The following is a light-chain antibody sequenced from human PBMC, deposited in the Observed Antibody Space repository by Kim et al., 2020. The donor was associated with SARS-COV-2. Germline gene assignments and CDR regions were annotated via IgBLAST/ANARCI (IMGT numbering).Light chain of an antibody. CDR1: RGHSTYI. Sequence: VKLTCTPRRGHSTYIIEWHEQQRGKAPRDLMNVEDNGSYYEGHGVPALFSGSSSGADLYHTISNLQSEDEADYYCENWDINIREIGGGTQLTVL. CDR3: ENWDINIRE. V-gene: IGLV4-60*03. CDR2: VEDNGSY. J-gene: IGLJ2*01.